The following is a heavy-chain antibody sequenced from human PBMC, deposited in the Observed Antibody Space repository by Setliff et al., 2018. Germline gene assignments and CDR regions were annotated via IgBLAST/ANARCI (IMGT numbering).Heavy chain of an antibody. CDR3: ARVPNFWSGYLDY. V-gene: IGHV4-34*01. CDR1: GGSFSGYY. CDR2: INHSGST. Sequence: PSETLSLTFAVYGGSFSGYYWSWIRQPPGKGLEWIGEINHSGSTNYNPSLKSRVTISVDTSKNQFSLKLSSVTAADTAVYYCARVPNFWSGYLDYWGQGTLVTVSS. D-gene: IGHD3-3*01. J-gene: IGHJ4*02.